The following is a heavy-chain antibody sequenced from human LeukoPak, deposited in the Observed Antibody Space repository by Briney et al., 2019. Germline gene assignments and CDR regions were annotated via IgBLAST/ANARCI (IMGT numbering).Heavy chain of an antibody. CDR3: ARERGYCSGGSCPGAFDI. Sequence: ASVKVSCKASGYTFTGYYMHWVRQAPGPGLEWMGRINPNSGGTNYAQKFQGRVTMTRDTSISTAYMELSRLRSDDTAVYYCARERGYCSGGSCPGAFDIWGQGTMVTVSS. V-gene: IGHV1-2*06. J-gene: IGHJ3*02. D-gene: IGHD2-15*01. CDR1: GYTFTGYY. CDR2: INPNSGGT.